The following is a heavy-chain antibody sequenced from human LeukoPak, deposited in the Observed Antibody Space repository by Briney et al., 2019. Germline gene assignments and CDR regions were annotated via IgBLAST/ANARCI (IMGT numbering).Heavy chain of an antibody. V-gene: IGHV1-8*01. CDR3: ARDSMDTAMVPDY. CDR1: GYTFTSYD. CDR2: MNPNSGNT. J-gene: IGHJ4*02. D-gene: IGHD5-18*01. Sequence: GASVKVSCKASGYTFTSYDINWVRQATGQGLEWMGWMNPNSGNTGYAQKFQGRVTITADKSTSTAYMELSSLRSEDTAVYYCARDSMDTAMVPDYWGQGTLVTVSS.